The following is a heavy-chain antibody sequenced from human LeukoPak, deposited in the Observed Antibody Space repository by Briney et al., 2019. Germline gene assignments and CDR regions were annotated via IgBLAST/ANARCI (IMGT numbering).Heavy chain of an antibody. CDR3: AELGITMIGGV. CDR2: ISSSSSTI. D-gene: IGHD3-10*02. V-gene: IGHV3-11*04. CDR1: GVSFSDYY. J-gene: IGHJ6*04. Sequence: LSLTCAVYGVSFSDYYWSWIRQSPGKGLEWVSYISSSSSTIYYADSVKGRFTISRDNAKNSLYLQMNSLRAEDTAVYYCAELGITMIGGVWGKGTTVTISS.